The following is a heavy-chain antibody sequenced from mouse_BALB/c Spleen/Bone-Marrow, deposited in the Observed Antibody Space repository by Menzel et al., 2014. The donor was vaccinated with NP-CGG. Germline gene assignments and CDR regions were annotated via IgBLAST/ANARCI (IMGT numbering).Heavy chain of an antibody. Sequence: EVHLVESGGGLVKPGGSLKLSCAASGFTLSDYYMYWVRQTPEKRLEWVAIISDGGSYTYYPDSVKGRFTISRDNAKNNLYLQMSSLKSDDTAMYYCARDRAYYRYDGYYYAMDYWGQGTSVTVSS. CDR3: ARDRAYYRYDGYYYAMDY. V-gene: IGHV5-4*02. CDR2: ISDGGSYT. D-gene: IGHD2-14*01. CDR1: GFTLSDYY. J-gene: IGHJ4*01.